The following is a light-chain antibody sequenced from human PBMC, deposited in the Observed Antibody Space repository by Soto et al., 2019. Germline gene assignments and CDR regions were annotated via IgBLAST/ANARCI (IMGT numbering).Light chain of an antibody. CDR1: SSDGGGYNY. V-gene: IGLV2-14*01. J-gene: IGLJ3*02. Sequence: QSVLTQPASVSGSPGQSITISCTGTSSDGGGYNYVSWYQQHAGKAPKLMIYEVSNRPSGVSNRFSGSKSGNTASLTISGLQAEDEADYYCSSYTDTTTVVVFGGGTKLTVL. CDR2: EVS. CDR3: SSYTDTTTVVV.